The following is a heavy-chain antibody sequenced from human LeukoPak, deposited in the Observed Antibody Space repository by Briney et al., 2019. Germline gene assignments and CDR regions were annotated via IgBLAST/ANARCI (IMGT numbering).Heavy chain of an antibody. J-gene: IGHJ4*02. CDR3: AKDMGYDSSGPSDY. Sequence: PGRSLRLSCAASGFTFDDYAMHWVRQAPGKGLEWVSGISWNSGSIGYADSVKGRFTISRDNAKNSLYLQMNSLRAEDTALYYCAKDMGYDSSGPSDYWGQGTLVTVSS. CDR1: GFTFDDYA. D-gene: IGHD3-22*01. CDR2: ISWNSGSI. V-gene: IGHV3-9*01.